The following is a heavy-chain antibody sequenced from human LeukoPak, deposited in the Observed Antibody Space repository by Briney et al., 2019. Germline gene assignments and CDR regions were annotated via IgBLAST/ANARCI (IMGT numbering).Heavy chain of an antibody. CDR1: GGTFSSYA. J-gene: IGHJ4*02. V-gene: IGHV1-69*04. CDR3: ARETTAAMVTGSDSDC. D-gene: IGHD5-18*01. Sequence: ASVKGSCKAFGGTFSSYAISWVRQAPGQGLEWMGRIIPIFDIAKYAQKIQGRVTISADKYTSTAYMELSSLGSEDTAVYYCARETTAAMVTGSDSDCWGQGTLVTVSS. CDR2: IIPIFDIA.